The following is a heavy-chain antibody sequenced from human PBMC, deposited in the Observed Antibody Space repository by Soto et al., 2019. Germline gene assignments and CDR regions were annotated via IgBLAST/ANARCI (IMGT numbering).Heavy chain of an antibody. V-gene: IGHV3-30*18. Sequence: SLRLSCAAAGFIFSSYGMHWVRQAPGKGLEWVAVISYDGSNKYYADSVKGRFTISRDNSKNTLYLQMNSLRAEDTAVYYCAKEGYSYDPYYFDYWGQGTLVTVYS. D-gene: IGHD5-18*01. CDR2: ISYDGSNK. CDR3: AKEGYSYDPYYFDY. CDR1: GFIFSSYG. J-gene: IGHJ4*02.